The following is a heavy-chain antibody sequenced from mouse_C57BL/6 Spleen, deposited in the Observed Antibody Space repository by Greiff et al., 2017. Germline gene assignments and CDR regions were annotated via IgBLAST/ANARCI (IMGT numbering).Heavy chain of an antibody. CDR1: GYSFTGYY. Sequence: EVQLQQSGPELVKPGASVKISCKASGYSFTGYYMNWVKQSPEKSLEWIGEINPSTGGTTYNQKFKAKATLTVDKSSSTAYMQRKSLTSEDSAVYYCARGITPHYFDYWGQGTTLTVSS. D-gene: IGHD1-1*01. CDR3: ARGITPHYFDY. J-gene: IGHJ2*01. CDR2: INPSTGGT. V-gene: IGHV1-42*01.